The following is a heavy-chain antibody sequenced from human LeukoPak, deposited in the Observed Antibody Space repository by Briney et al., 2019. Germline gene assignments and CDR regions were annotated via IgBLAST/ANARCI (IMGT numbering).Heavy chain of an antibody. D-gene: IGHD6-6*01. Sequence: GGSLRLSCAASGFTFSDYHMSWIRQAPGKGLEWVSYISSSGSTIYYADSVKGRFTISRDNAKNSLYLQMNSLRGEDTAVYYCAIAARRGDVGYRWGQGTLVTVSS. CDR1: GFTFSDYH. V-gene: IGHV3-11*01. J-gene: IGHJ4*02. CDR2: ISSSGSTI. CDR3: AIAARRGDVGYR.